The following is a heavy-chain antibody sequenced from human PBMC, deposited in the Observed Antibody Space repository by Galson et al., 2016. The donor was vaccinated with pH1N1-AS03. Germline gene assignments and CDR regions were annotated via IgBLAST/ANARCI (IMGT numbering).Heavy chain of an antibody. CDR2: IIPDVGGV. D-gene: IGHD3-16*01. V-gene: IGHV1-69*13. J-gene: IGHJ4*02. CDR3: ARGGEFNYRTLDY. CDR1: AGTISRHA. Sequence: SVKVSCKVSAGTISRHAISWVRQAPGQGLEWMGGIIPDVGGVSYAQKFQGRVTFTADESATTAYMELTSLRSEDTAVFYCARGGEFNYRTLDYWGQGSLVTVSS.